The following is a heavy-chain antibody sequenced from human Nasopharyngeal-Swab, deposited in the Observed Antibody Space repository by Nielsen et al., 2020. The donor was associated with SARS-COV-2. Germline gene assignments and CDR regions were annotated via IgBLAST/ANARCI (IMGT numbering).Heavy chain of an antibody. Sequence: RQAPGKGLEWIGYIYYSGSTYYNPSLKSRVTISVETSKNQFSLKLSSVTAADTAVYYCARDYYDSSGYYGGFDPWGQGTLVTVSS. CDR3: ARDYYDSSGYYGGFDP. V-gene: IGHV4-30-4*01. D-gene: IGHD3-22*01. J-gene: IGHJ5*02. CDR2: IYYSGST.